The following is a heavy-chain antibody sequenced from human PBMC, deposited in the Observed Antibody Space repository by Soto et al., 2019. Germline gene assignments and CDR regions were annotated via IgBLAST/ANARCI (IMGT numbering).Heavy chain of an antibody. CDR1: GDSISRGGYS. V-gene: IGHV4-30-2*01. D-gene: IGHD6-6*01. J-gene: IGHJ6*02. CDR2: IYDSGST. CDR3: ARGSSSYYDYGMDV. Sequence: QLQLQESGSGLVRPSQTLSLTCAVSGDSISRGGYSWTWIRQPPGKALEWIGNIYDSGSTSYNPSIKSRVTISADTSKNQFSLRLTSVTAADTAVYFCARGSSSYYDYGMDVWGQGTTVTVSS.